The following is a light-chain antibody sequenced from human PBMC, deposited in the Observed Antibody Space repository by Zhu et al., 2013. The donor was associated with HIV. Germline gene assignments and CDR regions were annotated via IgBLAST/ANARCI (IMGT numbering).Light chain of an antibody. V-gene: IGKV3-20*01. J-gene: IGKJ5*01. CDR3: QQYDDSPVT. CDR1: LDFNSMS. Sequence: DIVLTQSPGSLSLSPGATATLSCRASLDFNSMSLAWYQHKVGQPPRLLVYDTFYRAAGTPDRFSGSGSGTAFTLTISGVEATDSAIYYCQQYDDSPVTFGQGT. CDR2: DTF.